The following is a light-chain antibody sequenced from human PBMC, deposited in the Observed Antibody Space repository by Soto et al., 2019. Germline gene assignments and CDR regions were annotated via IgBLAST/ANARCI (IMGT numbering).Light chain of an antibody. CDR2: EVS. CDR1: SSDVGAYNY. CDR3: SSYTSINTLV. V-gene: IGLV2-14*01. Sequence: QSALTQPASVSGAPGQTITISCTGTSSDVGAYNYVSWYQQHPGKAPKLMIFEVSDRPSGVSNRFSGSKSGNTASLTISGLQAEDEADYYCSSYTSINTLVFGGGTKLTVL. J-gene: IGLJ2*01.